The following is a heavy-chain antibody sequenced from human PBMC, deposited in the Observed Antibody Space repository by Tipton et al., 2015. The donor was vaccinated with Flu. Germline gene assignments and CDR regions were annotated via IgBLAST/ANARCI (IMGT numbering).Heavy chain of an antibody. CDR3: ARDRSICSGGSCPYYFDY. V-gene: IGHV4-4*07. Sequence: TLSLTCTASGGSISSYYWSWIRQPAGKGLEWIGRIYTSGSTNYNPSLKSRVTMSVDTSKNQFSLKLSSVTAADTAVYYCARDRSICSGGSCPYYFDYWGQGTLVTVSS. CDR2: IYTSGST. J-gene: IGHJ4*02. CDR1: GGSISSYY. D-gene: IGHD2-15*01.